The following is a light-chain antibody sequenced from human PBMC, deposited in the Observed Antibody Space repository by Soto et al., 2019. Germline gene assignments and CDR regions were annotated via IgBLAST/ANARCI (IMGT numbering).Light chain of an antibody. CDR2: LEGSGSY. CDR3: ETWDSNIHWV. J-gene: IGLJ3*02. CDR1: SGHSSYI. Sequence: QSVLTQSSSASASLGSSVKLTCTLSSGHSSYIIAWHQQQPGKAPRYLMKLEGSGSYNKGSGVPDRFSGSSSGADRYLTISNLQFEDEADYYCETWDSNIHWVFGVGTKLTVL. V-gene: IGLV4-60*02.